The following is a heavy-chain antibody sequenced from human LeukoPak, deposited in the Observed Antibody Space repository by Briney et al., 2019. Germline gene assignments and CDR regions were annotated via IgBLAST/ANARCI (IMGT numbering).Heavy chain of an antibody. D-gene: IGHD3-10*01. J-gene: IGHJ4*02. Sequence: SVKVSCKASGGTFSSYAISWVRQAPGQGLEWMGGIIPIFGTANYAQKFQGRVTITADESTSTAYMELSSLRSEDTAVYYCAREEVRGVHQFDYWGQRTLVTVSS. CDR2: IIPIFGTA. V-gene: IGHV1-69*13. CDR1: GGTFSSYA. CDR3: AREEVRGVHQFDY.